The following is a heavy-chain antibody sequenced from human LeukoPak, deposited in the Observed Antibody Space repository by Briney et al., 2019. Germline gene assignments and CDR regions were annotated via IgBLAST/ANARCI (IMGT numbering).Heavy chain of an antibody. CDR2: ISAYNGNT. D-gene: IGHD5-18*01. V-gene: IGHV1-18*01. Sequence: ASVKVSCKASGYTFTSYGISWVRQAPGQGLEWMGWISAYNGNTNYAQKLQGRVTMTTDTSTSTAYMELRSLRSEDTAVYYCAAVGPIQLWSGIWGQGTMVTVSS. CDR1: GYTFTSYG. J-gene: IGHJ3*02. CDR3: AAVGPIQLWSGI.